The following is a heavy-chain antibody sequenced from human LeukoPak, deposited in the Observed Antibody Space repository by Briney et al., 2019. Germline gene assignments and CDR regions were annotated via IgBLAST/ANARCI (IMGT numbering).Heavy chain of an antibody. V-gene: IGHV4-59*12. CDR3: AREGGSYRPLDY. CDR1: GGSIRSYY. Sequence: SETLSLTCTVSGGSIRSYYWSWIRQPPGKGLEWIGYIYFSGITNYNPSLKSRVTISIDTSKNQFSLRLSSVTAADTAVYYCAREGGSYRPLDYSGQGTLVTVSS. D-gene: IGHD3-16*02. CDR2: IYFSGIT. J-gene: IGHJ4*02.